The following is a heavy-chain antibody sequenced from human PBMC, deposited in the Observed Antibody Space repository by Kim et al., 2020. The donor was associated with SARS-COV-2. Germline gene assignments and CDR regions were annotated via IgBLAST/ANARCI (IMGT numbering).Heavy chain of an antibody. Sequence: SETLSLTCAVYGGSFSGYYWSWIRQPPGKGLEWIGEINHSGSTNYNPSLKSRVTISVDTSKNQFSLKLSSVTAADTAVYYCARGSYGYYGSGSRRGVPMFDPWGQGTLVTVSS. CDR1: GGSFSGYY. CDR3: ARGSYGYYGSGSRRGVPMFDP. CDR2: INHSGST. V-gene: IGHV4-34*01. D-gene: IGHD3-10*01. J-gene: IGHJ5*02.